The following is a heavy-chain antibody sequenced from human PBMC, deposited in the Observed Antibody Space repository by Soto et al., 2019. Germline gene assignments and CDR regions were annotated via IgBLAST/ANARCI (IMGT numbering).Heavy chain of an antibody. J-gene: IGHJ6*03. CDR3: ARHPPTLPPELRGVGYSYYYMDV. Sequence: GESLKISCKGSGYSFTSYWIGWVRQMPGKGLEWMGIIYPGDSDTRYSPSFQGQVTISADKSISTAYLQWSSLKASDTAMYYCARHPPTLPPELRGVGYSYYYMDVWSKGTTVTVSS. CDR1: GYSFTSYW. D-gene: IGHD3-16*01. V-gene: IGHV5-51*01. CDR2: IYPGDSDT.